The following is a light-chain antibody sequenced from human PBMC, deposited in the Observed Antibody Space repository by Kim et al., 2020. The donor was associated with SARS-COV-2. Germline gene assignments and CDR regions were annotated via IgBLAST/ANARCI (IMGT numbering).Light chain of an antibody. Sequence: SASVGDRVTITCRASQGISSYLAWYQQKPGKVPNRLIYAASALQSGVPSRFSGSGSGTDFTLTISSLQPEDVATYYCQKYNSAPLFGPGTKVDIK. V-gene: IGKV1-27*01. CDR3: QKYNSAPL. J-gene: IGKJ3*01. CDR1: QGISSY. CDR2: AAS.